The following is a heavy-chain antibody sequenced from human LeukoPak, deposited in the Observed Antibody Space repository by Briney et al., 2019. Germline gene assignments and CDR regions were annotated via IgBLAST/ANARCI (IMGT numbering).Heavy chain of an antibody. CDR2: IYYSGST. D-gene: IGHD3-10*01. Sequence: SETLSLTCTVSGGSISSYYWSWIRQPPGKGLEWIGYIYYSGSTNYNPSLKSRVTISVDTSKNQFSLKLSSVTAADTAVYYCARVYGTYYYGSGSYYPRLHFDYWGQGTLVTVSS. V-gene: IGHV4-59*01. CDR3: ARVYGTYYYGSGSYYPRLHFDY. CDR1: GGSISSYY. J-gene: IGHJ4*02.